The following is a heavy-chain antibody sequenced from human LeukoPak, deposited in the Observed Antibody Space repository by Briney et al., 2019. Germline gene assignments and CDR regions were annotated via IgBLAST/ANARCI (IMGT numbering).Heavy chain of an antibody. Sequence: SETLSLTCTVSGGSISSSSYYWGWIRQPPGKGLEWIGSIYYSGSTYYTPSLKSRATISVDTSKNQFSLKLSSVTAADTAVYYCARVTTGVVVIDYWGQGTLVTVSS. CDR2: IYYSGST. CDR3: ARVTTGVVVIDY. V-gene: IGHV4-39*07. CDR1: GGSISSSSYY. J-gene: IGHJ4*02. D-gene: IGHD3-22*01.